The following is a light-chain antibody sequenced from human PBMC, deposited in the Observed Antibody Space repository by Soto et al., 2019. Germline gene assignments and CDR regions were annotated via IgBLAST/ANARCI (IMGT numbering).Light chain of an antibody. CDR3: QQYDNLPYT. J-gene: IGKJ2*01. CDR2: VAS. CDR1: HDISHY. Sequence: DIQMTQSPSSLSASVGDRVTITCQASHDISHYLNWYQQKPGNAPKLLIYVASNLETGVPSRFSGSGSGTDFTFTISSLQPEDVATYYCQQYDNLPYTFGQGTKVKIK. V-gene: IGKV1-33*01.